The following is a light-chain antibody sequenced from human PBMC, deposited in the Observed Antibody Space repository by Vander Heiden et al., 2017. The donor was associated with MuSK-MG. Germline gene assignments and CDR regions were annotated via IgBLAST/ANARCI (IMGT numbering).Light chain of an antibody. CDR1: QSVLHRSNKRNY. CDR2: WAS. V-gene: IGKV4-1*01. J-gene: IGKJ4*01. Sequence: DIVMTQSPDSLAVSPGERATINCKSSQSVLHRSNKRNYLAWYQQKPGHPPRLLINWASTRASGVPDRFSGSGSGTDFTLTISSLQAEDVAVYYCQQYDDSLPLTFGGGTRVEIK. CDR3: QQYDDSLPLT.